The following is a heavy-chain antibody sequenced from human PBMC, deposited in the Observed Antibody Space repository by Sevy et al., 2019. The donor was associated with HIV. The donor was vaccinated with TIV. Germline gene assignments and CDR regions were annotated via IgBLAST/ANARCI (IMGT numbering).Heavy chain of an antibody. CDR1: GFVFSSYA. D-gene: IGHD3-3*01. CDR2: RAYDGSNK. J-gene: IGHJ3*02. CDR3: ARPRFLEWLSSAAFDI. V-gene: IGHV3-30*04. Sequence: GGSLRLSCTASGFVFSSYAMHWVRLAPGKGLEWVAYRAYDGSNKDYADSVKGRFTLSRDNSKNTLYLQMNSLGAEDTAVYYCARPRFLEWLSSAAFDIWGQGTMVTVSS.